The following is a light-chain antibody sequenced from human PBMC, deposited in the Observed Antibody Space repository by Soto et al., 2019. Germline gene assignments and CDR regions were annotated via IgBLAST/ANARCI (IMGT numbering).Light chain of an antibody. CDR2: DNN. CDR3: GTWDSSLSRVV. V-gene: IGLV1-51*01. Sequence: QSVLMQPPSVSAAPGQKVTISCSGSSSNIGNNYVSWYQQLPGTAPKLLIYDNNKRPSGIPDRFSGSKSGTSATLGITGLLTGDEADYYCGTWDSSLSRVVFGGGTKLTVL. CDR1: SSNIGNNY. J-gene: IGLJ2*01.